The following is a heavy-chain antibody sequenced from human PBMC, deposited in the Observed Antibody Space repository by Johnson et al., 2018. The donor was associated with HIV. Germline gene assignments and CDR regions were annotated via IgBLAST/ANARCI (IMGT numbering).Heavy chain of an antibody. J-gene: IGHJ3*02. CDR3: ARETVTSGAFDI. D-gene: IGHD4-11*01. Sequence: VQLVESGGGLVQPGGSLRLSCAASGFTFSRYDMHWVRQATGKGLEWVSAIGTAGDTYYPGSVKGRFTISRENAKNSLYLQMNSLRAGDTAVYYCARETVTSGAFDIWGQGTMVTVSS. V-gene: IGHV3-13*01. CDR1: GFTFSRYD. CDR2: IGTAGDT.